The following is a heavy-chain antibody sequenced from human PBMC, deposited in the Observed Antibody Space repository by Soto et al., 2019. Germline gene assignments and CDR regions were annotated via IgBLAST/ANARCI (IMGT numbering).Heavy chain of an antibody. D-gene: IGHD3-16*02. Sequence: QVQLQESGPGLVKPSQTLSLTCTVSGGSISSGGYYWSWIRQHPGKGLEWIGYIYYSGSTYYNPSLKSRVTRSVDTTKNQFSLKLSSVTAADTAVYYCARDPTAMITFGGVIVRGGYFDYWGQGTLVTVSS. J-gene: IGHJ4*02. CDR1: GGSISSGGYY. V-gene: IGHV4-31*03. CDR2: IYYSGST. CDR3: ARDPTAMITFGGVIVRGGYFDY.